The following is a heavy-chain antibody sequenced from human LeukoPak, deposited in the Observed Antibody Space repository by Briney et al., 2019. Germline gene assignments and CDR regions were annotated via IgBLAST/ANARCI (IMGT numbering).Heavy chain of an antibody. CDR3: ARDPGYCSGGSCQYYYYYYMDV. Sequence: GSLRLSCAASGFTFTDYYMSWIRQAPGKGREWLSYISSSGSTIYYADSVKGRFTISRDNAKNSLYLQMNSLRAEDTAVYYCARDPGYCSGGSCQYYYYYYMDVWGKGTTVTVSS. V-gene: IGHV3-11*04. CDR1: GFTFTDYY. D-gene: IGHD2-15*01. J-gene: IGHJ6*03. CDR2: ISSSGSTI.